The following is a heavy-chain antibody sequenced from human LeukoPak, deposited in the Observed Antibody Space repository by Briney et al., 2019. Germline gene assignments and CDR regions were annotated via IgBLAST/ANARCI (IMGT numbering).Heavy chain of an antibody. V-gene: IGHV1-2*02. Sequence: ASVKVSCKASGYTFTGYYMHWVRQAPGQGLEWMGWINPNSGGTNYAQKFQGRVTMTRDTSISTAYMELSRLRSDDMAVYYCARGLAAAGHDAFDIWGQGTMVTVSS. D-gene: IGHD6-13*01. J-gene: IGHJ3*02. CDR3: ARGLAAAGHDAFDI. CDR2: INPNSGGT. CDR1: GYTFTGYY.